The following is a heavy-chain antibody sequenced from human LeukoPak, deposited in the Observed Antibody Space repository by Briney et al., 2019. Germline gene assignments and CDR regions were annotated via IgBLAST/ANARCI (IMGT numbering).Heavy chain of an antibody. V-gene: IGHV1-2*02. CDR3: ARDEPGYCSSTSCPDGSADY. CDR1: GYTFTGYY. D-gene: IGHD2-2*01. J-gene: IGHJ4*02. CDR2: INPNSGGT. Sequence: ASVKVSCKASGYTFTGYYMHWVRQAPGQGLEWMGWINPNSGGTNYAQKFQGRVTMTRDTSISTAYMELSRLRSDDTAVYYCARDEPGYCSSTSCPDGSADYWGQGTLVTVSS.